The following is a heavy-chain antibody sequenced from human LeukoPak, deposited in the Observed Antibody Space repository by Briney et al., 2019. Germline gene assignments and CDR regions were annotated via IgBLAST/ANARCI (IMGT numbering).Heavy chain of an antibody. Sequence: PGGSLRLSCAASGFIFTDYWMYWVRQAPGRGLAWVANIKEDGSEKNYVDSVKGRFTISRDNAKNSVYLQMNSLRVEDTAVYYCASNRPETIAARMFDFWGQGTLVTVSS. CDR1: GFIFTDYW. J-gene: IGHJ4*02. CDR3: ASNRPETIAARMFDF. D-gene: IGHD6-6*01. V-gene: IGHV3-7*01. CDR2: IKEDGSEK.